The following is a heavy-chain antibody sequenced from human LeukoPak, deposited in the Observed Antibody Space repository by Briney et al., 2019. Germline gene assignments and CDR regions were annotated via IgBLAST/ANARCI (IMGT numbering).Heavy chain of an antibody. J-gene: IGHJ4*02. CDR1: GGSIRSSSYY. D-gene: IGHD6-13*01. CDR3: ARWDSSSWYKYYYFDF. Sequence: SETLSLTCGVSGGSIRSSSYYWGWIRQPRREGLEWIGSMYYSGSPYKNPSLKSRVTISVDTSKNQFSLKLSSVTAADTAVYYCARWDSSSWYKYYYFDFWGQGTLVTVSS. CDR2: MYYSGSP. V-gene: IGHV4-39*01.